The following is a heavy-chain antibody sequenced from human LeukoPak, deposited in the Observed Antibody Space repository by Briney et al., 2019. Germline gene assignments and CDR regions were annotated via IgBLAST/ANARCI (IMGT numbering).Heavy chain of an antibody. CDR2: ISANTGKT. CDR3: ARNGINTVSDY. CDR1: GYTFTNKA. J-gene: IGHJ4*02. Sequence: ASVKVSCKAAGYTFTNKAISWVRQAPGQGLEWMGWISANTGKTNYAQKFQGRVTMTTDTSTTTAYMELRSLRSDDTAVYYCARNGINTVSDYWVQGTVVTVSS. D-gene: IGHD1-14*01. V-gene: IGHV1-18*01.